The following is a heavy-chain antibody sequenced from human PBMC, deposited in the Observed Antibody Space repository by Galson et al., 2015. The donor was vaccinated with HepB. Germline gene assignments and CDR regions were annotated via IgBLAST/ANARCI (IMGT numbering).Heavy chain of an antibody. Sequence: SVKVSCKASGGTFSSYAISWVRQAPGQGLEWMGGIIPIFGTANYAQKFQGRVTITADESTSTAYMELSSLRSEDTAVYYCARGGGLYQLRGLDYWGQGTLVTVSS. D-gene: IGHD2-2*01. V-gene: IGHV1-69*13. CDR2: IIPIFGTA. CDR1: GGTFSSYA. CDR3: ARGGGLYQLRGLDY. J-gene: IGHJ4*02.